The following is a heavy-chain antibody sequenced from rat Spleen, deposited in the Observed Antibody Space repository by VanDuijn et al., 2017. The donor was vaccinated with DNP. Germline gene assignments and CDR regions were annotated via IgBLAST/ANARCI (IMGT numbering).Heavy chain of an antibody. CDR2: ISSDGRST. CDR3: ARPDY. CDR1: GFTFCDYN. Sequence: EVQLVESGGGLVQPGRSLKLSCAASGFTFCDYNLAWVRQAPKKGLEWVATISSDGRSTYYRDSVKGRFTISRDNAKSTLSLQVDSLRSEETATYYCARPDYWGQGIMVTVSS. V-gene: IGHV5-7*01. J-gene: IGHJ2*01.